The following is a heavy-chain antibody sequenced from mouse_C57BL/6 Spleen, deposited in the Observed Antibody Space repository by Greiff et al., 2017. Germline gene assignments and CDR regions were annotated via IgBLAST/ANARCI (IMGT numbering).Heavy chain of an antibody. CDR2: IYPGNSDT. J-gene: IGHJ4*01. V-gene: IGHV1-5*01. CDR1: GYTFTSYW. CDR3: TRFYYGSSTDYYAMDY. D-gene: IGHD1-1*01. Sequence: VQLKQSGTVLARPGASVKMSCKTSGYTFTSYWMHWVKQRPGQGLEWIGAIYPGNSDTSYSQKFKGKAKLTAVTSASTAYMELSSLTNEDSAVYYCTRFYYGSSTDYYAMDYWGQGTSVTVSS.